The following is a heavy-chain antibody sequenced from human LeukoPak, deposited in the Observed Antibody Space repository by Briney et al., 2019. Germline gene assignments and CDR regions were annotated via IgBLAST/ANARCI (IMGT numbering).Heavy chain of an antibody. J-gene: IGHJ4*02. CDR3: ARGLVAAAGGVFDY. V-gene: IGHV4-59*01. CDR2: IYFSGNT. CDR1: GDSINSYY. D-gene: IGHD6-13*01. Sequence: SETLSLTCTVSGDSINSYYWSWIRQPPGKGLEWIGYIYFSGNTKYNPSLKNRVTISVDRSKSQFYLTLRSVTAADTAVYYCARGLVAAAGGVFDYWGQGTLVTVSS.